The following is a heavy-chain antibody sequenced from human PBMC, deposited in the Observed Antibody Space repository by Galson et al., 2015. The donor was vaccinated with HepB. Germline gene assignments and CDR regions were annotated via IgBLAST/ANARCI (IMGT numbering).Heavy chain of an antibody. CDR2: ISGNRDIT. D-gene: IGHD6-19*01. Sequence: SLRLSCAGSGFWCGSYAMSWVRQAPGAGVEWLSGISGNRDITFYADSVMGRFTISRVHSKTTLYLEMNSLRVEDTAVYYCAKPRLSLAMAGMFYWGQGTLVTVSS. CDR1: GFWCGSYA. V-gene: IGHV3-23*01. J-gene: IGHJ4*02. CDR3: AKPRLSLAMAGMFY.